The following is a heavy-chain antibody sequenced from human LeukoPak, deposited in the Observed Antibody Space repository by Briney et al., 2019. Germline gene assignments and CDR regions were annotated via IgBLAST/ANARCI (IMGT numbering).Heavy chain of an antibody. CDR2: IYHGGTT. Sequence: SETLSLTCTVSGYSISRGYYWGWIRQPPGRGLEWIGSIYHGGTTYNPSLKSRVTISVDRSKNQFSLKLSSVTAADTAVYYCARLTKDSGSYPFDYWGQGTLVTVSS. V-gene: IGHV4-38-2*02. D-gene: IGHD1-26*01. CDR1: GYSISRGYY. CDR3: ARLTKDSGSYPFDY. J-gene: IGHJ4*02.